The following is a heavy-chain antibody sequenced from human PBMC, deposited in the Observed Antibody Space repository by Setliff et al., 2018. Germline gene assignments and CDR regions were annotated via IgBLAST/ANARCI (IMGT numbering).Heavy chain of an antibody. J-gene: IGHJ5*02. CDR3: ARDVFDFRTGQAGP. CDR2: INQGGSDQ. Sequence: GGSLRLSCAASGFTFSSFWMAWVRQAPGKGLEWVANINQGGSDQFYVESVKGRFTISRDNAKNSLYLQMNSLRVEETAVYYCARDVFDFRTGQAGPWGQGTLVTVSS. CDR1: GFTFSSFW. V-gene: IGHV3-7*01. D-gene: IGHD3-3*01.